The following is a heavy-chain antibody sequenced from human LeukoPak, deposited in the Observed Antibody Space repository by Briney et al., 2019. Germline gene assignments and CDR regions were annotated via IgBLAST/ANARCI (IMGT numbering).Heavy chain of an antibody. CDR2: INSDGRST. Sequence: PGGSLRLSCAASGFSLSNYWVHWVRQVPGKGLVWVSRINSDGRSTSYADSVKGRFTISRDNAKNTMYLQMNSLRAEDTAVYYCARQWLDAFDIWDQGTMVTVSS. CDR3: ARQWLDAFDI. J-gene: IGHJ3*02. V-gene: IGHV3-74*01. D-gene: IGHD6-19*01. CDR1: GFSLSNYW.